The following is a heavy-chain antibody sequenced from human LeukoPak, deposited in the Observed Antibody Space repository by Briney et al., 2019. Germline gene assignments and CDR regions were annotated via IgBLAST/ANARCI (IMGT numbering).Heavy chain of an antibody. Sequence: PGGSLRLSCAASGFTFSSYGMHWVRQAPGRGLEWVAVISYDGSNKYYADSVKGRFTISRDNSKNTLYLQMNSLRAEDTAVYYCARPNWNGVSYFDYWGQGTLVTVSS. CDR2: ISYDGSNK. V-gene: IGHV3-30*03. CDR3: ARPNWNGVSYFDY. D-gene: IGHD1-1*01. J-gene: IGHJ4*02. CDR1: GFTFSSYG.